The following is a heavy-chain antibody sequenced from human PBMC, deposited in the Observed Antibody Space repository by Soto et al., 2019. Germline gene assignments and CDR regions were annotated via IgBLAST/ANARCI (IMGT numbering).Heavy chain of an antibody. J-gene: IGHJ3*02. CDR3: ARVRHYDSSGYYYVTRAAFDI. CDR1: GFTFSSYE. CDR2: ISSSGSTI. Sequence: GGSLRLSCAASGFTFSSYEMNWVRQAPGKGLEWVSYISSSGSTIYYADSVKGRFTISRDNAKNSLYLQMNSLRAEDTAVYYCARVRHYDSSGYYYVTRAAFDIWSQGTMVTVSS. V-gene: IGHV3-48*03. D-gene: IGHD3-22*01.